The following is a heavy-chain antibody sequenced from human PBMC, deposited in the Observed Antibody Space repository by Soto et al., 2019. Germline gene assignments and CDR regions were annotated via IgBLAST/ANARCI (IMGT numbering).Heavy chain of an antibody. CDR3: AREVGSGYDLDHFDY. J-gene: IGHJ4*02. D-gene: IGHD5-12*01. Sequence: SETLSLTCTVSGGSISTYYWSWMRQSPGKGLEWIGFIYYTGSTNHNPSLKSRVTISVDTSKNQFSLKLSSVTAADTAIYYCAREVGSGYDLDHFDYWGQGTLVTVS. CDR1: GGSISTYY. V-gene: IGHV4-59*01. CDR2: IYYTGST.